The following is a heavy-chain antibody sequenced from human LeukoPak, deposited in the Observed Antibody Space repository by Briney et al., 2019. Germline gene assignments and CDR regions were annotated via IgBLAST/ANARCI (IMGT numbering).Heavy chain of an antibody. V-gene: IGHV3-23*01. Sequence: PGGSLRLSCAASGFTFSSYAMNWVRQAPGKGLEWVSGISGSGGSTYYADSVKGRFTISRDNSKNTLYLQMNSLRAEDTAVYYCAKGIAVAGMLSDWGQGTLVTVSS. J-gene: IGHJ4*02. CDR3: AKGIAVAGMLSD. CDR2: ISGSGGST. CDR1: GFTFSSYA. D-gene: IGHD6-19*01.